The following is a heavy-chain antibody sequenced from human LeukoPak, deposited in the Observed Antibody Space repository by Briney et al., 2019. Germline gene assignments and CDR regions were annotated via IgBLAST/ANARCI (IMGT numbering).Heavy chain of an antibody. CDR2: ITSSGTRI. J-gene: IGHJ4*02. V-gene: IGHV3-21*01. CDR3: GGTYNTGWAYIDH. Sequence: GGSLRLSCVVSGLTFRDYTMSWVCQAPGKGLEWVSSITSSGTRIYYADSVRGRFTISRDSAKNSLFLQMNSLRAEDTAVYYCGGTYNTGWAYIDHWGQGTLVAVSS. D-gene: IGHD6-19*01. CDR1: GLTFRDYT.